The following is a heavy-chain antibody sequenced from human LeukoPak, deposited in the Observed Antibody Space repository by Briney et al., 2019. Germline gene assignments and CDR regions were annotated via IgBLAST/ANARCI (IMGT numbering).Heavy chain of an antibody. CDR2: VYPGNSDT. D-gene: IGHD4-23*01. J-gene: IGHJ4*02. V-gene: IGHV5-51*01. CDR1: GYGFTSYW. Sequence: GESLKISCKGSGYGFTSYWIGCVRQMPGKGLEWMGIVYPGNSDTRYSPSFQGQVTISADYSIRTAYLQWSSLKASDTAMYFCARENGGGVDYWGQGTLVTVSS. CDR3: ARENGGGVDY.